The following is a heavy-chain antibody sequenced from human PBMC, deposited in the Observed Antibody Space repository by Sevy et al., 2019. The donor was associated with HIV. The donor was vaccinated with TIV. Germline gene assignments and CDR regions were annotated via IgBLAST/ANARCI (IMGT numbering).Heavy chain of an antibody. D-gene: IGHD6-13*01. Sequence: GGSLRLSCAASNLTFEDYAMHWVRRAPGKALEWVSGISWNGADIGFAASVKGRFTISRDNAKSSVYLQINSLTPEDTCVSYCAKGQQLITQSGSYFYYGMNVWGQGTTVTVSS. CDR1: NLTFEDYA. CDR3: AKGQQLITQSGSYFYYGMNV. V-gene: IGHV3-9*01. J-gene: IGHJ6*02. CDR2: ISWNGADI.